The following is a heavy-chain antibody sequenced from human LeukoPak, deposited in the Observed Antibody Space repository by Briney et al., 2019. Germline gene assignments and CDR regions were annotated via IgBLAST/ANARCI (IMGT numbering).Heavy chain of an antibody. Sequence: SQTLSLTCALSGDSLSSNSAAWHWIRQSPSRGLEWLGRTYYRSKLYNDYAVSVKSRITINPDTSKNQFSLQLTSVTPEDTAVYYCARVSAGSYDYWGQGTLVTVS. CDR1: GDSLSSNSAA. CDR3: ARVSAGSYDY. CDR2: TYYRSKLYN. V-gene: IGHV6-1*01. D-gene: IGHD1-1*01. J-gene: IGHJ4*02.